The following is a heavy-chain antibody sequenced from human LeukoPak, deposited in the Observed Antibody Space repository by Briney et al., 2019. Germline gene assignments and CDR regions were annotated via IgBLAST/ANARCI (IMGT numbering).Heavy chain of an antibody. CDR2: IIPIFGTA. CDR3: AREEYYYDSSGPGYFDY. J-gene: IGHJ4*02. D-gene: IGHD3-22*01. V-gene: IGHV1-69*13. Sequence: SVKVSCKASGGTFSIYAISWVRQAPGQGLEWMGGIIPIFGTANYAQKFQGRVTITADGSTSTAYMELSSLRSEDTAVYYCAREEYYYDSSGPGYFDYWGQGTLVTVSS. CDR1: GGTFSIYA.